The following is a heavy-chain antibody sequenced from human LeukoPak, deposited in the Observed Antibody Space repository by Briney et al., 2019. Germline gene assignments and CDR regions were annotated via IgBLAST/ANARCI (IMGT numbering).Heavy chain of an antibody. Sequence: GGSLRLSCATSEFTFSSYSMNWVRQAPGKGLVWVSHINSDGSWTSYADSVKGRFTISKDNAKNTVYLQMNSLRAEDTAVYYCVSFYETYWGRGTLVTVSS. CDR3: VSFYETY. CDR2: INSDGSWT. J-gene: IGHJ4*02. V-gene: IGHV3-74*01. CDR1: EFTFSSYS. D-gene: IGHD2/OR15-2a*01.